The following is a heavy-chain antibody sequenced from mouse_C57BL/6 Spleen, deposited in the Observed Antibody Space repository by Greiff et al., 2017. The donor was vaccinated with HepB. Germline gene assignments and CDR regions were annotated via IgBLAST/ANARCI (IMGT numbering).Heavy chain of an antibody. V-gene: IGHV1-82*01. CDR3: AYYDYPDY. CDR2: IYPGDGDT. Sequence: VQLQQSGPELVKPGASVKISCKASGYAFSSSWMNWVKQRPGKGLEWIGRIYPGDGDTNYNGKFKGKATLTADKSSSTAYMQLSSLTSEDSAVYCGAYYDYPDYWGQGTTLTVSS. D-gene: IGHD2-4*01. J-gene: IGHJ2*01. CDR1: GYAFSSSW.